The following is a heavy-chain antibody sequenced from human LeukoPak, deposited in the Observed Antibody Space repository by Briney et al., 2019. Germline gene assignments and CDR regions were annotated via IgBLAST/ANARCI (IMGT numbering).Heavy chain of an antibody. CDR1: GFTFSSYW. J-gene: IGHJ4*02. CDR2: INSDGSST. CDR3: ARGGYDFWSGYPYYFDD. D-gene: IGHD3-3*01. V-gene: IGHV3-74*01. Sequence: PGGSLRLSCAASGFTFSSYWMHWVRQAPGKGLVWVSRINSDGSSTSYADSVKGRFTISRDNAKNTLYLQMDSLRAEDTAVYYCARGGYDFWSGYPYYFDDWGQGTLVTVSS.